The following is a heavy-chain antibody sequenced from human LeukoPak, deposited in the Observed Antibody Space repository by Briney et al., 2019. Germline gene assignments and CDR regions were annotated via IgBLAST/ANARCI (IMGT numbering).Heavy chain of an antibody. D-gene: IGHD3-22*01. CDR3: ARGPGLYYYDSSGYSDWYFDL. J-gene: IGHJ2*01. CDR2: IIPILGIA. Sequence: ASVKVSCKASGGTFSSYAISWVRQAPGQGLEWMGRIIPILGIANYAQKFQGRVTITADKSTSTAYMELSSLRSEDTAVYYCARGPGLYYYDSSGYSDWYFDLWGRGTLVTVSS. V-gene: IGHV1-69*04. CDR1: GGTFSSYA.